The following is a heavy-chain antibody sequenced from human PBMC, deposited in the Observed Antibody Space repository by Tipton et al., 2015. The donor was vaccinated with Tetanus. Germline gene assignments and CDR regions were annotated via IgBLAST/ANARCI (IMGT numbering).Heavy chain of an antibody. CDR3: ARERNVGVSVRDGMDV. V-gene: IGHV4-34*01. D-gene: IGHD5/OR15-5a*01. CDR1: GGSFSGYY. CDR2: INHSGGT. J-gene: IGHJ6*02. Sequence: TLSLTCAVKGGSFSGYYWTWIRQAPGKGLEWIGQINHSGGTSYSSSLKSRVTISLDTSKNHFSLRLRSVTAADTAVYFCARERNVGVSVRDGMDVWDQGP.